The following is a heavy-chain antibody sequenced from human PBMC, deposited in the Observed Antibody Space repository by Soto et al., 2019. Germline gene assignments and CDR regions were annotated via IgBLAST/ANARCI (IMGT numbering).Heavy chain of an antibody. CDR3: ARNMDYYYGPGSGNGHGV. Sequence: QVQLVQPGAEVKEPGDSVRVSCEASGYTFTAYYIHWVRQVPGQGLEWMGWINPKFGDTTYAQDFQGRVTMTRDMSISTAYMELSRLPSDDTAIYSCARNMDYYYGPGSGNGHGVWGQGTTVTVFS. CDR2: INPKFGDT. V-gene: IGHV1-2*02. J-gene: IGHJ6*02. D-gene: IGHD3-10*01. CDR1: GYTFTAYY.